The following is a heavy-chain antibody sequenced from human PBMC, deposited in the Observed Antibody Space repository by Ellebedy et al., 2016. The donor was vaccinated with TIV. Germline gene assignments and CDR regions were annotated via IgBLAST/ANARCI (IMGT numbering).Heavy chain of an antibody. CDR3: AREGERCSGGSCYSGGSGDAFDI. J-gene: IGHJ3*02. D-gene: IGHD2-15*01. V-gene: IGHV1-2*04. CDR1: GYTFTGYY. Sequence: ASVKVSXKASGYTFTGYYMHWVRQAPGQGLEWMGWINPNSGGTNYAQKFQGWVTMTRDTSISTAYMELSRLRSDDTAVYYCAREGERCSGGSCYSGGSGDAFDIWGQGTMVTVSS. CDR2: INPNSGGT.